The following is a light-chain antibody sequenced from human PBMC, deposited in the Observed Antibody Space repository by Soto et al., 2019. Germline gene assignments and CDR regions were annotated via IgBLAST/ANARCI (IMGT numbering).Light chain of an antibody. CDR2: DVD. V-gene: IGLV2-8*01. J-gene: IGLJ2*01. CDR3: SSYVGSNFHVL. CDR1: TSDVGGYNY. Sequence: QSALTQTPSASGSPGQSVTISCTGTTSDVGGYNYVSWYQQHPGKAPKLLVYDVDKRPSGVPDRFSGSKSGNTASLTVSGLQAEDEADYYCSSYVGSNFHVLFGGGTKLTVL.